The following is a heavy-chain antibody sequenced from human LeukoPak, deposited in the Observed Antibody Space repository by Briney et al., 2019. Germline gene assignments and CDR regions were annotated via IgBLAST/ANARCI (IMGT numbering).Heavy chain of an antibody. CDR1: GFTLSSYG. V-gene: IGHV3-30*18. CDR2: ISYDGSNK. J-gene: IGHJ4*02. Sequence: GSLRLSCAASGFTLSSYGMHWVRQAPGKGLEWVAVISYDGSNKYYADSVKGRFTISRDNSKNTLYLQMNSLRAEDTAVYYCAKDHGYSYGNFDYWGQGTLVTVSS. CDR3: AKDHGYSYGNFDY. D-gene: IGHD5-18*01.